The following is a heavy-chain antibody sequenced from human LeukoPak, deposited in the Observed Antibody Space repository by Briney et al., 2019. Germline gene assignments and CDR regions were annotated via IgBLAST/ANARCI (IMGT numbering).Heavy chain of an antibody. CDR3: AKGDRITVTPAGAFDI. V-gene: IGHV3-21*04. CDR2: ITSSSSYI. J-gene: IGHJ3*02. Sequence: PGGSLRLSCAASGFTFSSYTMTWVRQAPGKGLEWVSCITSSSSYIYYADSVKGRFTISRDNAKNSLYLQMNSLRAEDTAVYYCAKGDRITVTPAGAFDIWGQGTMVTVSS. CDR1: GFTFSSYT. D-gene: IGHD1-20*01.